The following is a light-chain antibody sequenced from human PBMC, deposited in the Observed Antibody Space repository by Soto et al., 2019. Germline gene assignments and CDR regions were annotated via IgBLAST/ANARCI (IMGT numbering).Light chain of an antibody. CDR2: DAS. J-gene: IGKJ1*01. V-gene: IGKV3-11*01. CDR1: QSVTNY. CDR3: QQRLNWPPG. Sequence: EIFLRQSPDTLSLSQGERATLTCRASQSVTNYIAWYHQRPGQDPRLLIYDASNRATGVPARFSGSRSGTDVTLTISDLEPADFGLYYCQQRLNWPPGFGQGTKVDIK.